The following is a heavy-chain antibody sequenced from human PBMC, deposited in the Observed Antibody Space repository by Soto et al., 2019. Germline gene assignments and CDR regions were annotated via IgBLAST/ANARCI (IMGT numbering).Heavy chain of an antibody. CDR2: ISWDGDST. CDR1: GFTFDDYP. D-gene: IGHD3-16*01. V-gene: IGHV3-43*01. J-gene: IGHJ3*01. CDR3: AKDNRAKWLDVWGESFDV. Sequence: EVQLVESGGAVVQPGGSLRLSCAASGFTFDDYPMHWVRQAPGKGLEWVSLISWDGDSTSLADSVKGRFTVSRDNNKNSLYLQMNSLRTEDTALYFGAKDNRAKWLDVWGESFDVWGQGTMVTVSS.